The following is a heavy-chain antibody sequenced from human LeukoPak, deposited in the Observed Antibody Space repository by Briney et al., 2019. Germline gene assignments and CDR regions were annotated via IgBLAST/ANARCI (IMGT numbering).Heavy chain of an antibody. CDR3: AKDWGYSSSWYEY. D-gene: IGHD6-13*01. V-gene: IGHV3-53*01. CDR1: GFTVSSNY. CDR2: IYSAGNT. Sequence: GGSLRLSCAASGFTVSSNYLSWVRQAPGKGLEWVSVIYSAGNTYYADSVKGRFTISRDNSKNTLYLQMNSLRAEDTAVYYCAKDWGYSSSWYEYWGQGTLVTVSS. J-gene: IGHJ4*02.